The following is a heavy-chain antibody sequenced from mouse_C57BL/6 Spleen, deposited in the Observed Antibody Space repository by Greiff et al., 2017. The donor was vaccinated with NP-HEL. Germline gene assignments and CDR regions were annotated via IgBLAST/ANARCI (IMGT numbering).Heavy chain of an antibody. CDR3: ARVDGSSSYYFDY. J-gene: IGHJ2*01. Sequence: QVQLQQSGAELAKPGASVKLSCKASGYTFTSYWMPWVKQRPGQGLEWIGYINPSSGYTKYNQKFKDKATLTADKSSSTAYMQLSSLTYEDSAVYYCARVDGSSSYYFDYWGQGTTLTVSS. V-gene: IGHV1-7*01. CDR2: INPSSGYT. D-gene: IGHD1-1*01. CDR1: GYTFTSYW.